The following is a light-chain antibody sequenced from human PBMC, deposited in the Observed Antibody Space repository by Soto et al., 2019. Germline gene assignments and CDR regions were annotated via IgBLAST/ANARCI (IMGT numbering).Light chain of an antibody. Sequence: DIQMTQSAHSLSASVGDRVTITCRASQSIGSYLNWYCHKPGKAPTLLIYDSSRLQSGVPSRFSGTGSGTDFTLTITSLQHEDFATYYCQQSYSTPAAFGGGTKPDIK. J-gene: IGKJ4*01. CDR1: QSIGSY. CDR2: DSS. CDR3: QQSYSTPAA. V-gene: IGKV1-39*01.